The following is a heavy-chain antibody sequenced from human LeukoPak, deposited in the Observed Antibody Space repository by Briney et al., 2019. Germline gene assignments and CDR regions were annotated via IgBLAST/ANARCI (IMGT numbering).Heavy chain of an antibody. CDR3: ARSDEPLYYFDY. J-gene: IGHJ4*02. Sequence: SVKVSCKASGGTFSSYAISWVRQAPGQGLEWMGGIIPIYGTANYAQKFQGRVTITADKSTSTAYMELSSLRSEDTAVYYCARSDEPLYYFDYWGQGTLVTVSS. CDR2: IIPIYGTA. D-gene: IGHD1-14*01. CDR1: GGTFSSYA. V-gene: IGHV1-69*06.